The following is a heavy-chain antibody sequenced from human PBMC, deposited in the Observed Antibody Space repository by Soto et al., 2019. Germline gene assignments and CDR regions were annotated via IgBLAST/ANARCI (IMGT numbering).Heavy chain of an antibody. V-gene: IGHV3-21*01. CDR2: ISSSSSYI. CDR1: GFTFSSYS. J-gene: IGHJ4*02. D-gene: IGHD4-17*01. Sequence: GGSLRLSCAASGFTFSSYSMNWVRQAPGKGLEWVSSISSSSSYIYYADSVKGRFTISRDNAKNSLYLQMNSLRAEDTAVYYCASLNLKNDYGTNWGQGTLVTVSS. CDR3: ASLNLKNDYGTN.